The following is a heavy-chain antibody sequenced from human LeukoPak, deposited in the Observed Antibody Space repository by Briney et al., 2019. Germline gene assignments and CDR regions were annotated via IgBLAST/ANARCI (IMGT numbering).Heavy chain of an antibody. V-gene: IGHV4-61*01. J-gene: IGHJ3*02. CDR2: LYYSGST. D-gene: IGHD3-10*01. CDR1: GGSFSSGSYH. CDR3: PRATSITMVRGLGAFDI. Sequence: PSETLALTCTVSGGSFSSGSYHWSWIRQPPGKGLEWIGYLYYSGSTNYNPSLKSRVTISVATSKNQFSLKLSSVTAADAAVYSCPRATSITMVRGLGAFDIWGHGTMVTVSS.